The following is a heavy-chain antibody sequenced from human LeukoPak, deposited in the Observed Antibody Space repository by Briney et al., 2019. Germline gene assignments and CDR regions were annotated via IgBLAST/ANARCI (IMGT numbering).Heavy chain of an antibody. CDR3: ARISGSYFNWFDP. CDR1: GFTFSSYE. D-gene: IGHD1-26*01. V-gene: IGHV3-48*03. Sequence: GSLRLSCAASGFTFSSYEMHWVRQAPGKGLEWVSYISSSGRTIYSADSVKGRFTISRDNAQNSLFLQMNSLRAEDTAVYYCARISGSYFNWFDPWGQGTLVTVSS. CDR2: ISSSGRTI. J-gene: IGHJ5*02.